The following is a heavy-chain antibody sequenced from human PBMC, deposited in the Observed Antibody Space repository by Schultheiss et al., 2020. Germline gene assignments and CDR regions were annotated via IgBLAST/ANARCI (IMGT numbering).Heavy chain of an antibody. D-gene: IGHD6-19*01. J-gene: IGHJ4*02. CDR2: ISSSSSYI. Sequence: GGSLRLSCAASGFTFSSYSMNWVRQAPGKGLEWVSSISSSSSYIYYADSVKGRFTISRDNAKNSLYLQMNSLRAEDTAVYYCARDQAVAGTGMRYFDYWGQGNLGTVSS. CDR1: GFTFSSYS. CDR3: ARDQAVAGTGMRYFDY. V-gene: IGHV3-21*01.